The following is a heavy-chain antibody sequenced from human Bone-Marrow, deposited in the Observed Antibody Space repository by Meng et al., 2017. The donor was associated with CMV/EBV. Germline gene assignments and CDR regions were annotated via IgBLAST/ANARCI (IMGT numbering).Heavy chain of an antibody. J-gene: IGHJ3*02. CDR1: GYTFTSYY. CDR3: ARAPVGVTDAFDI. D-gene: IGHD2-21*02. V-gene: IGHV1-46*01. CDR2: INPSGGST. Sequence: QVQLVQSGAEVKKPGASVKVSCKASGYTFTSYYMHWVRQAPGQGLEWMGIINPSGGSTSYAQKFQGRVTMTRDTSTSTAYMELSSLRSEDTAVYYCARAPVGVTDAFDIWGQGTMVTVSS.